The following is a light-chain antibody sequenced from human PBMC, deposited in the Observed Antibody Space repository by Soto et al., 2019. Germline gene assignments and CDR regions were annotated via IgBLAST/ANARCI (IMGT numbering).Light chain of an antibody. J-gene: IGKJ1*01. CDR1: QGIRSY. V-gene: IGKV1-9*01. CDR3: QNYNSYSEE. Sequence: IQFTQSPSSLSASVGDRVTITCRASQGIRSYLAWYQQKPGKAPKLLIYAASTLQSGVPSRFSGSGSGTDFTLTISSLQPEDFATYYCQNYNSYSEEFGQGTKVDIK. CDR2: AAS.